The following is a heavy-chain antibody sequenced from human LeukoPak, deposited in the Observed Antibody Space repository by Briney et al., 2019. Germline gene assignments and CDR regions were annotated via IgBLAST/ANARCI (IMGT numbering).Heavy chain of an antibody. CDR2: IRYDGSNK. CDR1: GFTFSSYG. D-gene: IGHD2-21*02. J-gene: IGHJ4*02. Sequence: GGSLRLSCAASGFTFSSYGMHWVRQAPGKGLEWVAFIRYDGSNKYYADSVKGRFTISRDNSKNTLYLQVNGLRTEDTAVYYCAKDRLLNCRGDCYIFDYWGQGTVVTVSS. CDR3: AKDRLLNCRGDCYIFDY. V-gene: IGHV3-30*02.